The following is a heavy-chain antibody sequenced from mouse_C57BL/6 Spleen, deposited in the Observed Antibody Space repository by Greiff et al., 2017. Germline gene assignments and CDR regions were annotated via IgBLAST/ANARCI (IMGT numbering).Heavy chain of an antibody. Sequence: QVQLQQPGAELVKPGASVKMSCKASGYTFTSYWITWVKQRPGQGLEGIGDIYPGSGSTNYNEKFKSKATLTVDTSSSTAYMQLSSLTSEDSAVYYCARRGEIARNPFAYWGQGTLVTVSA. CDR3: ARRGEIARNPFAY. CDR1: GYTFTSYW. V-gene: IGHV1-55*01. D-gene: IGHD3-1*01. CDR2: IYPGSGST. J-gene: IGHJ3*01.